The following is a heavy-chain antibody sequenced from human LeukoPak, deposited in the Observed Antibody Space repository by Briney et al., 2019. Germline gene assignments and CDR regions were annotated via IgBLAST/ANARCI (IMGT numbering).Heavy chain of an antibody. CDR1: GFTFSSYV. D-gene: IGHD7-27*01. J-gene: IGHJ4*02. CDR3: ARGHWDYYFDY. V-gene: IGHV3-30*04. Sequence: GRSLRLSCAASGFTFSSYVMHWVRQAPGKGLEWVAIISYDGSNEYYADSVKGRFTISRDNSKNTLYLQMNSLRAADTAVYYCARGHWDYYFDYWGQGTLVTVSS. CDR2: ISYDGSNE.